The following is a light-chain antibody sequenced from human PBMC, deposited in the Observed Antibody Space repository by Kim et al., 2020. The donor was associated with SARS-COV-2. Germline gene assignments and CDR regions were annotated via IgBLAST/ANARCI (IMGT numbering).Light chain of an antibody. J-gene: IGLJ3*02. Sequence: SSELTQDPAESVALGQTVRITCQGDSLRSYYASWYQQKPGQAPVLVIYGKNNRPSGIPDRFYGSSSGNTASLTITGAQAEDEADYYCNSRDSSGTRVFGG. CDR3: NSRDSSGTRV. CDR2: GKN. V-gene: IGLV3-19*01. CDR1: SLRSYY.